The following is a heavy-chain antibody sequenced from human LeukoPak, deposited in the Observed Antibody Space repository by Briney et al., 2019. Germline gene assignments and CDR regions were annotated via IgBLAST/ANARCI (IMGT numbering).Heavy chain of an antibody. D-gene: IGHD6-13*01. V-gene: IGHV4-59*08. J-gene: IGHJ4*02. CDR3: ARHSGGYSSSTYFDY. CDR2: IYYSGST. Sequence: SETLSLTCTVSGGSISSYYWSWIRQPPGKGPEWIGYIYYSGSTNYNPSLKNRVTISVDTSKNQFSLKLSSVTAADTAVYYCARHSGGYSSSTYFDYWGQGTLVTVSS. CDR1: GGSISSYY.